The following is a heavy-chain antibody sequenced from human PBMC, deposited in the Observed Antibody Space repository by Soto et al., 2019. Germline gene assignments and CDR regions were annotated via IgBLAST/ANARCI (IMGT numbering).Heavy chain of an antibody. V-gene: IGHV1-46*01. CDR3: ARDLAAGDL. Sequence: ASVKVSCKASEYTFINYYIHWVRQAPGQGLEWMAIINPMGGSTNYAQEFQGRVTLTSDTSTSTVYMELSSLRFEDTALFYCARDLAAGDLWGQGTLVTVSS. CDR1: EYTFINYY. CDR2: INPMGGST. J-gene: IGHJ5*02. D-gene: IGHD6-13*01.